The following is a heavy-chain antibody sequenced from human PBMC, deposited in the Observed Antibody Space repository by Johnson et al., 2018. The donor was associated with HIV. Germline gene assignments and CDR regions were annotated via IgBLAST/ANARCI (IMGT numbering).Heavy chain of an antibody. CDR3: ARDQVVEMATIIGDDAFDI. V-gene: IGHV3-30-3*01. D-gene: IGHD5-24*01. Sequence: QMLLVESGGGVVQPGRSLRLSCAASGFTFSSYAMHWVRQAPGKGLEWVAVISYDGRNKYYADSVKGRFTISRDNSKHTLYLQMNSLRAEDTAVYYCARDQVVEMATIIGDDAFDIWGQGTMVTVSS. CDR2: ISYDGRNK. J-gene: IGHJ3*02. CDR1: GFTFSSYA.